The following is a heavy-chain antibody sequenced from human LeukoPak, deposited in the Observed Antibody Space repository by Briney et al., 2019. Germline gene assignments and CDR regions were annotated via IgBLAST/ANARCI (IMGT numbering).Heavy chain of an antibody. J-gene: IGHJ4*02. CDR3: ARSGYCSSTTCYHFDY. Sequence: SETLSLTCTVSGGSISSYYWSWIRQPAGKGLEWIGRIYTSGSTNYNPSLKSRVTMSVDTSKNQFSLNLSSVTAADTAVYYCARSGYCSSTTCYHFDYWGQGTLVTVSS. CDR1: GGSISSYY. D-gene: IGHD2-2*01. CDR2: IYTSGST. V-gene: IGHV4-4*07.